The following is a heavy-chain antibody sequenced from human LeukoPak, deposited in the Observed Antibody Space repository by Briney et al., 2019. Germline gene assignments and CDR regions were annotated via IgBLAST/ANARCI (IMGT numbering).Heavy chain of an antibody. CDR1: GFTFSSYE. J-gene: IGHJ4*02. D-gene: IGHD6-19*01. Sequence: QPGGSLRLSCAASGFTFSSYEMNWVRRAPGKGLEWVSYISGSSSTIYYADSVKGRFTISRDNAKNSLYLQMNSLRAEDTGVYYCVISSGWKGGYYFDFWGQGTLVTVSA. CDR3: VISSGWKGGYYFDF. V-gene: IGHV3-48*03. CDR2: ISGSSSTI.